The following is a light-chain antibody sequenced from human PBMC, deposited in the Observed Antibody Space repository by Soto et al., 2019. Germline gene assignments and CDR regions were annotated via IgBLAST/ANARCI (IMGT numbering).Light chain of an antibody. CDR1: QSVRSNY. Sequence: EIVLTQSPGTLSLSPGERATLSCRASQSVRSNYLAWYQQNPGQAPRLLIYGASSRATGIPDRFSGSGSGTDFTLTIRRLEPEDFPVYYCQQYGSSPWTFGKGTKVDIK. V-gene: IGKV3-20*01. CDR2: GAS. CDR3: QQYGSSPWT. J-gene: IGKJ1*01.